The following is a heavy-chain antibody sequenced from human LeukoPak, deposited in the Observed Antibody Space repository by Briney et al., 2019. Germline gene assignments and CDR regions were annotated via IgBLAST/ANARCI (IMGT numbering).Heavy chain of an antibody. CDR2: ISGSGGST. J-gene: IGHJ5*02. CDR3: ARAIRISNYENWFDP. CDR1: GFTFSSYS. D-gene: IGHD4-11*01. V-gene: IGHV3-23*01. Sequence: PGGSLRLSCAASGFTFSSYSMNWVRQAPGKGLEWVSAISGSGGSTYYADSVKGRFTISRDNSKNTLYLQMNSLRAEDTAVYYCARAIRISNYENWFDPWGQGTLVTVSS.